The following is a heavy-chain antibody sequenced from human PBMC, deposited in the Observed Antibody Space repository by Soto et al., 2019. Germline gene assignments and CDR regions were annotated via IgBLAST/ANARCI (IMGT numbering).Heavy chain of an antibody. V-gene: IGHV1-18*01. D-gene: IGHD3-10*01. J-gene: IGHJ5*02. CDR3: ARSTMVRGVTLVGFDP. CDR1: GYTFTSYG. CDR2: ISAYNGNT. Sequence: GASVKVSCKASGYTFTSYGISWVRQAPGQGLEWMGWISAYNGNTNYAQKLQGRVTMTTDTSTSTAYMELRSLRSDDTAVYYCARSTMVRGVTLVGFDPWGQGTLVTVSS.